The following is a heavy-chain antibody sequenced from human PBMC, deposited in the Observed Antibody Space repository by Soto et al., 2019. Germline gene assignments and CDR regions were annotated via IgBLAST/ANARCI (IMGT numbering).Heavy chain of an antibody. D-gene: IGHD2-2*01. V-gene: IGHV3-21*01. CDR2: ISSSSSYI. CDR3: ARGFGYCSSTSCYFSYFSFYYYGMDV. CDR1: GFTFSSYS. Sequence: GSLRLSCAASGFTFSSYSMNWVRQAPGKGLEWVSSISSSSSYIYYADSVKGRFTISRDNAKNSLYLQMNSLRAEDTAVYYCARGFGYCSSTSCYFSYFSFYYYGMDVWGQGTTVTVSS. J-gene: IGHJ6*02.